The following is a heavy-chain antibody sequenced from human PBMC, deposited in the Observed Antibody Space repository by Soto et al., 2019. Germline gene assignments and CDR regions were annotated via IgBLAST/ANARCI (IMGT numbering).Heavy chain of an antibody. Sequence: WGSLRLSWGVWDGSCIKCWRSCFPQAPVKGVGWVGRIKSNIDGGTTDFAEPVKGRFAISRDDSKNMVYLQMNSLKTEDTAIYYCTRDSYITIVIVRFDYWGHGNPVTVSS. CDR3: TRDSYITIVIVRFDY. D-gene: IGHD3-22*01. CDR1: DGSCIKCW. J-gene: IGHJ4*01. CDR2: IKSNIDGGTT. V-gene: IGHV3-15*01.